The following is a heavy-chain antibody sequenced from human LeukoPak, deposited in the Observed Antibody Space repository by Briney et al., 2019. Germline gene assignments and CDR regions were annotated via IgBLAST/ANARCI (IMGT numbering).Heavy chain of an antibody. J-gene: IGHJ4*02. CDR1: GFTFSSYG. CDR3: ARDYTGYYSVDY. D-gene: IGHD3-22*01. V-gene: IGHV3-33*01. Sequence: AGGSLRLSCAASGFTFSSYGMHWVRQAPGKGLEWVAVIWYDGSNKYYADSVKGRFTISRDNSKNTLYLQMDSLRAEDTAVYYCARDYTGYYSVDYWGQGTLVTVSS. CDR2: IWYDGSNK.